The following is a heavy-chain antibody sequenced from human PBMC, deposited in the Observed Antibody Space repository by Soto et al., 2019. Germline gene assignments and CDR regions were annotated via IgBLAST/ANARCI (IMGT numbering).Heavy chain of an antibody. J-gene: IGHJ4*02. Sequence: QVQLVQSGAEVKKPGSSVKVSCKASGGTFSSYTISWVRQAPGQGLEWMGRIIPILGIANYAQKFQGRVMITADNSPSTAYMELSRLRSEETAVYYCAMEYCSATSCYKDYWGQGTLVTVSS. CDR3: AMEYCSATSCYKDY. CDR1: GGTFSSYT. D-gene: IGHD2-2*02. CDR2: IIPILGIA. V-gene: IGHV1-69*02.